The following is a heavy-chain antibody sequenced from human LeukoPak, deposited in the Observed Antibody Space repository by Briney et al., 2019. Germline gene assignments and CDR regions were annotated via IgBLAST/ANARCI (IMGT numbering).Heavy chain of an antibody. V-gene: IGHV1-69*05. CDR1: GGTFSSYA. Sequence: GASVKVSCKASGGTFSSYAISWVRQAPGEGVEWMGGIIPIFGTANYAQKFQGRVTITTDESTSTAYMELSSLRSEDTAVYYCARGYSSGCYYYYMDVWGKGTTVTVSS. CDR3: ARGYSSGCYYYYMDV. J-gene: IGHJ6*03. D-gene: IGHD6-19*01. CDR2: IIPIFGTA.